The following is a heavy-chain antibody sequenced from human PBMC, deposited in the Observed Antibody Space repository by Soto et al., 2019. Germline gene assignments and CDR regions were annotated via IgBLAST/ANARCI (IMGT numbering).Heavy chain of an antibody. CDR3: ARDNLAFQGAFDL. CDR1: GFVFSDFQ. CDR2: ITGTSAFT. Sequence: XGSLRLSFAASGFVFSDFQFNGVRQAPGGGLEWLSSITGTSAFTEYAESIEGRFTISRDNPNKLLFLHMDNLRPEDTAVYYCARDNLAFQGAFDLWGQGTLVTVSS. D-gene: IGHD3-16*01. J-gene: IGHJ4*02. V-gene: IGHV3-21*01.